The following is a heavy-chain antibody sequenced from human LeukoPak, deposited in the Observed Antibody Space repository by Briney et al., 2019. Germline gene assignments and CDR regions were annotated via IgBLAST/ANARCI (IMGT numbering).Heavy chain of an antibody. J-gene: IGHJ4*02. CDR2: IDWDDDK. CDR1: GFSLSTSGMR. V-gene: IGHV2-70*04. D-gene: IGHD2/OR15-2a*01. CDR3: ARLKYGNNYFDY. Sequence: SGPALVKXTQTLTLTCTFSGFSLSTSGMRVSWIRQPPGKALEWLARIDWDDDKFYNSTLETRLTISKDTSKNQVVLTMTNMDPVDTATYYCARLKYGNNYFDYWGPGILVTVSS.